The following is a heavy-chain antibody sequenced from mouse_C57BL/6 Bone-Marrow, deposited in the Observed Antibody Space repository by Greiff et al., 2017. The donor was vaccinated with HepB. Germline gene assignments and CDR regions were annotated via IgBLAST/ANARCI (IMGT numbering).Heavy chain of an antibody. V-gene: IGHV1-22*01. Sequence: EVQLQQSGPELVKPGASVKMSCKASGYTFTDYNMHWVKQSHGKSLEWIGYINPNNGGTSYNQKFKGKATLTVNKSSSTAYMELRSLTSEDSAVYYCARWGYYSNSWFAYWGQGTLGTVSA. D-gene: IGHD2-5*01. J-gene: IGHJ3*01. CDR3: ARWGYYSNSWFAY. CDR2: INPNNGGT. CDR1: GYTFTDYN.